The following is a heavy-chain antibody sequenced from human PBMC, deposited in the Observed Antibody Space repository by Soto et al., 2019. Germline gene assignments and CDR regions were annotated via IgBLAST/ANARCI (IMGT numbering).Heavy chain of an antibody. CDR2: INPSGGHT. D-gene: IGHD2-21*02. CDR3: ARGGHVVVVTAAFDY. Sequence: QVQLMQSGAEVKKPGASVKVSCKASGNTFTNYYIHWVRQAPGQGLEWMGTINPSGGHTTYAQKFLGRVTMTRDTSTSTLYMEVTSLRSEDTAVYYCARGGHVVVVTAAFDYWGQGTLVTVSS. V-gene: IGHV1-46*01. CDR1: GNTFTNYY. J-gene: IGHJ4*02.